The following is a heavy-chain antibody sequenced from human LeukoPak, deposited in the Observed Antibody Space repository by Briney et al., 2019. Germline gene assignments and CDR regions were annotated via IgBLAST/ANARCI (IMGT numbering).Heavy chain of an antibody. CDR1: GFTVSSSY. J-gene: IGHJ4*02. CDR3: ARGDGYNFFDY. CDR2: FYVGGAT. Sequence: GGSLRLSSAASGFTVSSSYMSWVRQAPGKGLEWVSVFYVGGATYYADSVKGRFTISRDNSENTLYLQMKSLRAEDTAVYYCARGDGYNFFDYWGQGTLVTVSS. V-gene: IGHV3-53*01. D-gene: IGHD5-24*01.